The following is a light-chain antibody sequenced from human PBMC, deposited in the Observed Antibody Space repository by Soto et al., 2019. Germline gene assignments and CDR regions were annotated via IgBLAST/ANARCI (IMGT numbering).Light chain of an antibody. Sequence: EIVLTQSPGTLSLSPGERATLSYGASQSVSSNYLAWYQQKPGQAPRLLIYDASTRATGTPARFSGSGSGTKFTLTISSLQSEDFAVYYCQQYNNWPWTFGQGTKVDIK. CDR3: QQYNNWPWT. CDR2: DAS. V-gene: IGKV3D-15*01. J-gene: IGKJ1*01. CDR1: QSVSSN.